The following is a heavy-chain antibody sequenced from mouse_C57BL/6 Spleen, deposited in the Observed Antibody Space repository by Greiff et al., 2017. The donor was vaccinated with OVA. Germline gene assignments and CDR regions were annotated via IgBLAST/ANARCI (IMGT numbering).Heavy chain of an antibody. CDR2: IYPGDGDT. CDR1: GYAFSSSW. J-gene: IGHJ3*01. CDR3: ARYYDGYFWFAY. D-gene: IGHD2-3*01. Sequence: VQLVESGPELVKPGASVKISCKASGYAFSSSWMNWVKQRPGKGLEWIGRIYPGDGDTNYNGKFKGKATLTADKSSSPAYMQLSTLTAEDSAVYFCARYYDGYFWFAYWGQGTLVTVAA. V-gene: IGHV1-82*01.